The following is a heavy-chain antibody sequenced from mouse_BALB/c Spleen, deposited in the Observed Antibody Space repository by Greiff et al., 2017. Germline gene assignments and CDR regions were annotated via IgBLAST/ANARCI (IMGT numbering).Heavy chain of an antibody. CDR1: GYTFTDYW. CDR2: IDTSDSYT. J-gene: IGHJ2*01. V-gene: IGHV1-69*01. Sequence: QVQLQQPGAELVMPGASVKMSCKASGYTFTDYWMHWVKQRPGQGLEWIGAIDTSDSYTSYNQKFKGKATLTVDESSSTAYMQLSSLTSEDSAVYYCARGLYGYYFDYWGQGTTLTVSS. D-gene: IGHD1-2*01. CDR3: ARGLYGYYFDY.